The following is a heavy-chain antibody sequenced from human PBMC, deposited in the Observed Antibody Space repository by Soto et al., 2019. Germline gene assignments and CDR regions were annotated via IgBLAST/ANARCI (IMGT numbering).Heavy chain of an antibody. D-gene: IGHD1-1*01. CDR1: GGSISSGGYY. CDR3: ARAPHDWDDYYYYGMDV. CDR2: IYYSGST. J-gene: IGHJ6*02. Sequence: ASGTLSITCTVSGGSISSGGYYWSWIRQHPGKGLEWIGYIYYSGSTYYNPSLKSRVTISVDTSKNQFSLKLSSVTAADTAVYYCARAPHDWDDYYYYGMDVWGQGTTVT. V-gene: IGHV4-31*03.